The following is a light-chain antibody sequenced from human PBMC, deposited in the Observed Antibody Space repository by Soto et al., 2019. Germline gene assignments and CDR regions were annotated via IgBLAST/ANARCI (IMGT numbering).Light chain of an antibody. J-gene: IGKJ4*01. CDR2: NTS. Sequence: EIVLTQSPGTLSLSPGERATLSCRASQSVSSSYLAWYQQKPGQAPRLLIYNTSSRATGIPDRFSGSGSGTDFLLTISRLELEDFAVYYCQQYGSSLLTFGGGPKVEIK. V-gene: IGKV3-20*01. CDR1: QSVSSSY. CDR3: QQYGSSLLT.